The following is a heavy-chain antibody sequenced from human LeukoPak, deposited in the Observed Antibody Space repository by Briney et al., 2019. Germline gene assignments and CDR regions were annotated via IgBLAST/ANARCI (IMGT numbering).Heavy chain of an antibody. Sequence: SETLSLTCTVSGGSISSYYWSWFRQPPGKRLEWIGYIFYSGSTNYNPSLKSRVTISVDTSKNQFSLKLSSVTAADTAVYYCARHTSGRDYFDYWGQGTLVNVSS. V-gene: IGHV4-59*08. CDR1: GGSISSYY. CDR3: ARHTSGRDYFDY. J-gene: IGHJ4*02. CDR2: IFYSGST. D-gene: IGHD6-19*01.